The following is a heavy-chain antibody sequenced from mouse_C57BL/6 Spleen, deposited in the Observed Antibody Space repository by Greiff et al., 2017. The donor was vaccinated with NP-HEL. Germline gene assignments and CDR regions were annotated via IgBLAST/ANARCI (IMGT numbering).Heavy chain of an antibody. J-gene: IGHJ4*01. D-gene: IGHD2-3*01. Sequence: VQLQQSGPELVKPGASVKISCKASGYTFTDYYMNWVKQSHGKSLEWIGDINPNNGGTSYNQKFKGKATLTVDKPSSTAYMELRSLTSEDSAVYYCARGSWLLRAMDYWGQGTSVTVSS. CDR1: GYTFTDYY. CDR2: INPNNGGT. V-gene: IGHV1-26*01. CDR3: ARGSWLLRAMDY.